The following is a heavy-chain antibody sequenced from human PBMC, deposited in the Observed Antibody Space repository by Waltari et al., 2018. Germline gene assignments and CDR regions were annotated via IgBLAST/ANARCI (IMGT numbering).Heavy chain of an antibody. CDR2: IFYSGST. J-gene: IGHJ4*02. Sequence: LQLQESGPGLVKPSETLSLTRTVPGGSISISRYYWGWLRQPPGKGLEWMWSIFYSGSTYYNPSLKSRVTMSVDTSKNQFSLRLTSVTAADTAVYYCARLDNYDSGSYGFDWWGQGTLVTVSS. V-gene: IGHV4-39*01. CDR3: ARLDNYDSGSYGFDW. CDR1: GGSISISRYY. D-gene: IGHD3-10*01.